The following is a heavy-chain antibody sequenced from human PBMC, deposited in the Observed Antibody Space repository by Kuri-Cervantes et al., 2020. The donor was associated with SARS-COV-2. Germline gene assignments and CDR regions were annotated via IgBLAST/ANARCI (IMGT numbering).Heavy chain of an antibody. CDR2: ISFAGSHK. CDR1: GFTLSNYA. J-gene: IGHJ4*02. V-gene: IGHV3-30*04. D-gene: IGHD5-24*01. Sequence: GGSLRLSCVASGFTLSNYAMHWVRQAPGEGLEWVAGISFAGSHKFYADSVTGRFTISRDNSQNTLFLQVDSLRAEDTAIYYCASNLNSRDGYHYPFDYWGQGTVVTVSS. CDR3: ASNLNSRDGYHYPFDY.